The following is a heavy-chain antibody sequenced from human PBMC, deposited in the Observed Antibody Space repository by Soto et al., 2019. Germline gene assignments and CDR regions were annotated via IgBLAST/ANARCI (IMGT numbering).Heavy chain of an antibody. CDR2: VDPSDSYT. J-gene: IGHJ6*02. CDR3: ERHKLEWLSYKYPMDV. D-gene: IGHD3-3*01. Sequence: EVQLVQSGAEVKKAGESLRISCQCSGYTFTNYWITGVRPMPGKGLEWMGKVDPSDSYTKYSPSFEDHVTFAVDKSVSTAYMQGSSMKASDTAMSYGERHKLEWLSYKYPMDVWGQGTTVTVSS. V-gene: IGHV5-10-1*03. CDR1: GYTFTNYW.